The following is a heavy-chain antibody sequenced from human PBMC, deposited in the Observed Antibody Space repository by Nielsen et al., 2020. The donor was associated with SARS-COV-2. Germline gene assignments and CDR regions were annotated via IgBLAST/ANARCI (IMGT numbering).Heavy chain of an antibody. D-gene: IGHD4-17*01. CDR2: ILHSGFT. V-gene: IGHV4-34*01. CDR1: GGSFSGYD. J-gene: IGHJ6*02. CDR3: ARGRDTTTNSYLDV. Sequence: SETLSLTCAVYGGSFSGYDWNWIRQPPGRGLEWLGEILHSGFTNNNPSLTTRLIISSDKSKNQFSLRLRSVTAADTAIYYCARGRDTTTNSYLDVWGQGTTVTVSS.